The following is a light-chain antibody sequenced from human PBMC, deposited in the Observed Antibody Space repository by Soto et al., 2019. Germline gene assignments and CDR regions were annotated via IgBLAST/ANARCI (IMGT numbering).Light chain of an antibody. Sequence: QSALTQPASVSGSPGQSITISCTGTSSDVGGYKYVPWYQQHPGEAPKLMIYDVSNRPSGVSNRFSGSKSGNTASLTISGLQAEDEADYYCSSYTSSSTRVFGTGTKLTVL. CDR1: SSDVGGYKY. J-gene: IGLJ1*01. CDR2: DVS. V-gene: IGLV2-14*01. CDR3: SSYTSSSTRV.